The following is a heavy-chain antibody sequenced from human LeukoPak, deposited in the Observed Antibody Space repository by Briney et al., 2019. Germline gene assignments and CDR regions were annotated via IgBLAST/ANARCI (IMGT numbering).Heavy chain of an antibody. D-gene: IGHD6-6*01. J-gene: IGHJ4*02. CDR2: LYSGGTT. CDR1: EFTVSNNV. Sequence: PGGSLRLSCAAFEFTVSNNVLSWVRQAPGKGLEWVSVLYSGGTTFYADSVKGRFTISRDNSMNTLYLQMKSLRPEDTAVYYCASPGPGGAAARLFDYWGQGTLVTVSS. CDR3: ASPGPGGAAARLFDY. V-gene: IGHV3-53*05.